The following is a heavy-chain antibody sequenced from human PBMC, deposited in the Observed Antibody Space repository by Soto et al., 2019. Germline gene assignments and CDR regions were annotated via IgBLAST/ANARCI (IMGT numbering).Heavy chain of an antibody. CDR3: ERGGLGAVRGCVFAI. D-gene: IGHD1-26*01. V-gene: IGHV4-4*07. J-gene: IGHJ3*02. Sequence: RWIMKKNGKELEWIGRTYITGTTSYNPSLKSRVSMSLDSSTSTVYMELSSLRSEDTAVYYCERGGLGAVRGCVFAILGKGTM. CDR2: TYITGTT.